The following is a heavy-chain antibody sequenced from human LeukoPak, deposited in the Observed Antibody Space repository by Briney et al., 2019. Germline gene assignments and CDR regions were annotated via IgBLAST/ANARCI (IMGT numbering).Heavy chain of an antibody. V-gene: IGHV1-3*01. CDR2: INAGNGNT. J-gene: IGHJ4*02. CDR1: GDTFTSYA. CDR3: ARGPAQYGTADLDY. Sequence: GASVKASCKASGDTFTSYAMHWVRQAPGQRLEWMGWINAGNGNTKYSQKFQGRVTITRDTSASTAYMELSSLRPEDTAVYYCARGPAQYGTADLDYWGQGTLVTVSS. D-gene: IGHD2-8*02.